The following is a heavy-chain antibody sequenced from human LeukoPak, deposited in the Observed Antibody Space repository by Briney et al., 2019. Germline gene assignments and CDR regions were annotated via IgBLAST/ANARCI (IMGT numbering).Heavy chain of an antibody. J-gene: IGHJ1*01. CDR2: IIPIFGTA. D-gene: IGHD6-19*01. CDR3: ARGQWLVPEYFQH. V-gene: IGHV1-69*06. CDR1: GGTFSSYD. Sequence: GASVKVSCKASGGTFSSYDISWVRQAPGQGLEWMGRIIPIFGTANYAQKFQGRVTITADKSTSTAYMELSSLRSEDTAVYYCARGQWLVPEYFQHWGQGTLVTVSS.